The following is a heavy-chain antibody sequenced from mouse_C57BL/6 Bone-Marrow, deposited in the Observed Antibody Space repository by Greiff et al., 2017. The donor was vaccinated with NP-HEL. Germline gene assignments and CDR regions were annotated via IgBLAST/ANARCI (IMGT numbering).Heavy chain of an antibody. D-gene: IGHD1-1*01. CDR3: AIKAHYYGSSDWYFDV. V-gene: IGHV1-69*01. CDR1: GYTFTSYW. CDR2: IDRYDSYT. J-gene: IGHJ1*03. Sequence: QVQLQQPGAELVMPGASVKLSCKASGYTFTSYWMHWVKQRPGQGLEWIGEIDRYDSYTNYNQKFKGKSTLTVDKSTSTAYMQLSSLTTEDSAVYYCAIKAHYYGSSDWYFDVWGTGTTVTVSS.